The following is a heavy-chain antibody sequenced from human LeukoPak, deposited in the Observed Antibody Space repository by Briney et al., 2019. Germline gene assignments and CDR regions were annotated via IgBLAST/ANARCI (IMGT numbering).Heavy chain of an antibody. CDR2: IYSGGST. J-gene: IGHJ4*02. D-gene: IGHD3-9*01. CDR3: AREALTRNYFDY. Sequence: PGGSLRLSCAASGFTVSSNYMNWGRQAPGKGLEWVSVIYSGGSTYYADSVKRLFTISRDNSKNTLYLQMNSLRAEDTAVYYCAREALTRNYFDYWGQGTLVTVSS. CDR1: GFTVSSNY. V-gene: IGHV3-53*01.